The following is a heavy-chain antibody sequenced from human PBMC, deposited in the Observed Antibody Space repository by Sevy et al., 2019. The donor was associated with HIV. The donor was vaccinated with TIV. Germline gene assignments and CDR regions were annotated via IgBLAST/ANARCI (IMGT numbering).Heavy chain of an antibody. J-gene: IGHJ4*02. V-gene: IGHV2-5*02. CDR2: IFWDDEK. D-gene: IGHD4-4*01. CDR1: GFSLNTSGVG. CDR3: ARFLKGDYTNYFDS. Sequence: SGPTLVNPAQTLTLTCSFSGFSLNTSGVGVGWIRLPPGKALEWLALIFWDDEKRYSPPLKNRPTITKDNTKNQVVLTMANIDPVDTATYYCARFLKGDYTNYFDSWDQGSLVTVSS.